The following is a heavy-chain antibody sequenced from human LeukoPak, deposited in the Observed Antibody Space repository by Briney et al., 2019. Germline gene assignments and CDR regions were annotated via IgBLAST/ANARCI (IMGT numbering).Heavy chain of an antibody. CDR3: ARDRGVVTALPGDFDS. V-gene: IGHV4-30-4*01. CDR1: GDSVNSDDYY. Sequence: SETLSVTCSVSGDSVNSDDYYWSWIRQPPGKAPEWIGYIYYTETTYYNPSLQSRLSMSLDTSKNQFSLELRSVTAADTAVYYCARDRGVVTALPGDFDSWGLGTLVTVSS. J-gene: IGHJ4*02. CDR2: IYYTETT. D-gene: IGHD2-21*02.